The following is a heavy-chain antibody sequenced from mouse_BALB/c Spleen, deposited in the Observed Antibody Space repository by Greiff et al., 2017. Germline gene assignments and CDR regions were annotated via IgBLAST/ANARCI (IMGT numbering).Heavy chain of an antibody. V-gene: IGHV1-80*01. D-gene: IGHD1-2*01. CDR1: GYAFSSYW. CDR3: ARWTITTDDYAMDY. J-gene: IGHJ4*01. CDR2: IYPGDGDT. Sequence: QVQLQQSGAELVRPGSSVKISCKASGYAFSSYWMNWVKQRPGQGLEWIGQIYPGDGDTNYNGKFQGKATLTADKSSSTAYMQLSSLTSEDSAVYFCARWTITTDDYAMDYWGQGTSVTVSS.